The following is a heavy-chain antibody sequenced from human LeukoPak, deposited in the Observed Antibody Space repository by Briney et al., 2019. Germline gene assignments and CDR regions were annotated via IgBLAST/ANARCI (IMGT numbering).Heavy chain of an antibody. Sequence: ASVKVSCKASGYTFTGYYMHWVRQAPGQGLEWMGSVNPNSGGTNYAQKFQGRVTMTRDTSISTAYMELSRLRSDDTAVYYCARDGEDGYSYGYGWFDPWGQGTLVTVSS. CDR1: GYTFTGYY. V-gene: IGHV1-2*02. CDR2: VNPNSGGT. J-gene: IGHJ5*02. D-gene: IGHD5-18*01. CDR3: ARDGEDGYSYGYGWFDP.